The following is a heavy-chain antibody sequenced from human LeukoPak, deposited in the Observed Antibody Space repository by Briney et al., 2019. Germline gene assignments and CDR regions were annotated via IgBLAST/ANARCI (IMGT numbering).Heavy chain of an antibody. V-gene: IGHV1-18*01. CDR3: ARDFPSGVGYSYGPSYYYYGMDV. J-gene: IGHJ6*02. CDR2: IRAYNGNT. D-gene: IGHD5-18*01. Sequence: ASVKVSCKASRYTFTSYGISWVRQAPGQGLEWMGWIRAYNGNTNYAQKLQGRITMTTHTPTSTAYMELRSLRSDDTAVYYCARDFPSGVGYSYGPSYYYYGMDVWGQGTTVTVSS. CDR1: RYTFTSYG.